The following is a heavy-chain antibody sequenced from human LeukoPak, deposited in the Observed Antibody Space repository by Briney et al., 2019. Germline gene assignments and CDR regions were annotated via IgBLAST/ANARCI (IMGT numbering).Heavy chain of an antibody. D-gene: IGHD3-16*02. CDR1: GGSISSYY. V-gene: IGHV4-59*08. J-gene: IGHJ4*02. CDR3: ARYDVWGTYRAFDY. Sequence: SETLSLTCTVSGGSISSYYWSWIRQPPGKGLEWIGNIYYSGSTNYNPSLKSRVTISVDTSKNQFSPKLSSVTAADTAMYYCARYDVWGTYRAFDYWGQGTLVTVSS. CDR2: IYYSGST.